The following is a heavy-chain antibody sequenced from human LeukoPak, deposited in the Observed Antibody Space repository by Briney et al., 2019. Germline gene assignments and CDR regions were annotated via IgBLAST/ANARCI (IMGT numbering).Heavy chain of an antibody. J-gene: IGHJ3*02. CDR3: ARRTGGIADAFDI. Sequence: GGSLRLSCAASGFTFTTYGMYWVRQAPGKGLEWVANINQDGSEKYYVDSVKGRFTISRDNAKNSLYLQMNSLRAEDTAVYYCARRTGGIADAFDIWGQGTMVTVSS. D-gene: IGHD6-13*01. V-gene: IGHV3-7*01. CDR1: GFTFTTYG. CDR2: INQDGSEK.